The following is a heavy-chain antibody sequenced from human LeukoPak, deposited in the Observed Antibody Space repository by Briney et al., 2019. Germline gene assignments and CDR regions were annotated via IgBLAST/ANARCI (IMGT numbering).Heavy chain of an antibody. CDR1: GCTFSTSG. D-gene: IGHD3-10*02. CDR2: ISYDGGNT. V-gene: IGHV3-30*18. CDR3: VKFVRYYFDY. Sequence: PGKSLRLSCAASGCTFSTSGMHWIRQAPGKGLEWVAVISYDGGNTYYADSVKGRFTISRDNSKNTVFLQMHSLRGDDTAVYYCVKFVRYYFDYWGQGALVTVSS. J-gene: IGHJ4*02.